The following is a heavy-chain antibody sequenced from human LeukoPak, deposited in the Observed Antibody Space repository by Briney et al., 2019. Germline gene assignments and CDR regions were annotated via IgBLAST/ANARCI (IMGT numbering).Heavy chain of an antibody. CDR1: GFTFSSYA. J-gene: IGHJ6*02. CDR2: ISGSGGST. D-gene: IGHD1-26*01. V-gene: IGHV3-23*01. Sequence: SGGSPRLSCAASGFTFSSYAMSWVRQAPGKGLEWVSAISGSGGSTYYADSVKGRFTISRDNSKNTLYLQMNSLRAEDTAVYYCAKDVRIVGATTYYYYYGMDVWGQGTTVTVSS. CDR3: AKDVRIVGATTYYYYYGMDV.